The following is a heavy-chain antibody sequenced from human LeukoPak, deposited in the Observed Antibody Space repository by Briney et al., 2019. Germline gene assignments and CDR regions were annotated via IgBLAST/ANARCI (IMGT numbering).Heavy chain of an antibody. J-gene: IGHJ4*02. CDR2: INPNNGGT. CDR3: ASGRNDRGLYYFDY. D-gene: IGHD1-1*01. Sequence: GASVTVSCKASGYTFTVYYMHWVRQAPGQGLEWMGWINPNNGGTNYAQKFQGRVTMTRDTSISTAYMELSSPRSEDTAVYYCASGRNDRGLYYFDYWGQGTLVTVSS. V-gene: IGHV1-2*02. CDR1: GYTFTVYY.